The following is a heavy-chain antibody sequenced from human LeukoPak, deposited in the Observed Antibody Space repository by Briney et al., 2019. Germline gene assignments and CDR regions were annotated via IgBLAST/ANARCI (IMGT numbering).Heavy chain of an antibody. Sequence: PGGSLRLSCAASGFTFSSSAMSWVRQAPGKGLEWVSAIGGSGSSTYYADSVKGRFTISRDNSKNTLYLQLNTLRAEDTAVYYCVKDPRPTVSWFDPWGQGTLVTVSS. D-gene: IGHD4-17*01. CDR1: GFTFSSSA. J-gene: IGHJ5*02. V-gene: IGHV3-23*01. CDR3: VKDPRPTVSWFDP. CDR2: IGGSGSST.